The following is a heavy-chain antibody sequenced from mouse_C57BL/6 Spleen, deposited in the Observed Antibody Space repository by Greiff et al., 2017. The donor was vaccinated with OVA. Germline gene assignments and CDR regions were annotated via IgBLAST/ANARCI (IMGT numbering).Heavy chain of an antibody. CDR1: GYTFTSYW. CDR3: ARSETGTLGWFAY. D-gene: IGHD4-1*01. Sequence: VQLQQPGAELVMPGASVKLSCKASGYTFTSYWMHWVKQRPGQGLEWIGEIDPSDSYTNYNQKFKGKSTLTVDKSSSTAYMQLSSLTSEDSAVYYCARSETGTLGWFAYWGKGTLVTVSA. CDR2: IDPSDSYT. V-gene: IGHV1-69*01. J-gene: IGHJ3*01.